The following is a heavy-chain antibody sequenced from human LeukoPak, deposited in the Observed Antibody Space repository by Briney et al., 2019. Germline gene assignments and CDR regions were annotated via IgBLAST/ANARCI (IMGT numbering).Heavy chain of an antibody. D-gene: IGHD1/OR15-1a*01. CDR3: ARLRGRQTTDAFDM. CDR2: IYPGDSDT. J-gene: IGHJ3*02. CDR1: GYSFTNYW. Sequence: GESLKISCKGSGYSFTNYWIAWVRQMPGKGLELMGIIYPGDSDTRYSPSFQGQVTISADKSISTAYLQWSSLKASDTAMYYRARLRGRQTTDAFDMWGQGTMVTVSS. V-gene: IGHV5-51*01.